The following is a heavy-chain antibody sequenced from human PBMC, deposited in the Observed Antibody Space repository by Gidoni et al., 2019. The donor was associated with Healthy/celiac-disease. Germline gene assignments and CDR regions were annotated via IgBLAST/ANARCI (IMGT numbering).Heavy chain of an antibody. CDR1: GLLFSHYY. CDR3: ARAPRWLQAHFSH. V-gene: IGHV3-11*01. J-gene: IGHJ4*02. D-gene: IGHD5-12*01. Sequence: QVQLVESGGGLVKPGGSLSLSCAASGLLFSHYYMSWIRQAPGKGLGWVSYISSIGSTIYYADSMKGRFTISRDNAKNSLYLQRNSLRAEDTAVYYCARAPRWLQAHFSHWGQGTLVTVSS. CDR2: ISSIGSTI.